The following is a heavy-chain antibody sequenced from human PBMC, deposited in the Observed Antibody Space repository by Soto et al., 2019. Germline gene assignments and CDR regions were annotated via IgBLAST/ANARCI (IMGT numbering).Heavy chain of an antibody. Sequence: GGSLRLSCEASGFTFDRYAMNWVRQAPGKGLEWLSCISPDSVAVEYSDSVTGRFTVSRDDAKNLLSLQMNSLKDDDTAIYYCVRDHLWAFDYWGQGXRVTVYS. CDR1: GFTFDRYA. J-gene: IGHJ4*02. CDR2: ISPDSVAV. CDR3: VRDHLWAFDY. V-gene: IGHV3-48*02. D-gene: IGHD3-16*01.